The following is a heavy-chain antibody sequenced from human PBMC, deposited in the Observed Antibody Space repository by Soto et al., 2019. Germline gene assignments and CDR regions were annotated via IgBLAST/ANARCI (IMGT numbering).Heavy chain of an antibody. V-gene: IGHV4-39*06. CDR3: ANDYGDYRNDAFDI. CDR1: GGSISSSSYY. J-gene: IGHJ3*02. CDR2: IHYSGTT. D-gene: IGHD4-17*01. Sequence: SETPSLTCTVSGGSISSSSYYWGWIRQPPGKGLEWIGDIHYSGTTNYNPSLKSRVTITLDRSKNQFTLRLSSMTAADAAVYYCANDYGDYRNDAFDIWSPGTRVTVSS.